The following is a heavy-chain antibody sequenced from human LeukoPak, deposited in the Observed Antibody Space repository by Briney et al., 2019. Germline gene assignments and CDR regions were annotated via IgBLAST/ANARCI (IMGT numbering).Heavy chain of an antibody. CDR2: IYYSGST. Sequence: PSETLSLTCTVSGGSLSSSSYYWGWIRQPPGKGLEWIGSIYYSGSTYYNPSLKSRVTISVDTSKNQFSLKLSSVTAADTAVYYCARSSARGSLFLDYWGQGTLVTVSS. D-gene: IGHD1-26*01. CDR1: GGSLSSSSYY. CDR3: ARSSARGSLFLDY. V-gene: IGHV4-39*07. J-gene: IGHJ4*02.